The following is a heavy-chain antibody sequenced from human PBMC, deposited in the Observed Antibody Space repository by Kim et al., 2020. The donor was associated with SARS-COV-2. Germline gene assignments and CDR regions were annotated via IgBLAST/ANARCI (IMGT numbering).Heavy chain of an antibody. CDR2: ISSSGSTI. CDR1: GFTFSSYE. J-gene: IGHJ4*02. CDR3: ARGDDFWSGYPSRY. V-gene: IGHV3-48*03. Sequence: GGSLRLSCAASGFTFSSYEMNWVRQAPGKGLEWVSYISSSGSTIYYADSVKGRFTISRDNAKNSLYLQMNSLRAEDTAVYYCARGDDFWSGYPSRYWGQGTLVTVSS. D-gene: IGHD3-3*01.